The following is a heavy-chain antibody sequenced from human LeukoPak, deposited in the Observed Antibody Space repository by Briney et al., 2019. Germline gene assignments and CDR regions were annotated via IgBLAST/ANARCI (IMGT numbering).Heavy chain of an antibody. V-gene: IGHV3-74*01. Sequence: GGSLRLSCAVSGFTFKLYWMHWVRQAPGKGPVWVSRINDDGSDTTYADSVKGRFTISRDDAKNTLFLQMNSLRAEDTAVYYCASLVGATSPAFDIWGQGTMVTVSS. CDR3: ASLVGATSPAFDI. D-gene: IGHD1-26*01. J-gene: IGHJ3*02. CDR1: GFTFKLYW. CDR2: INDDGSDT.